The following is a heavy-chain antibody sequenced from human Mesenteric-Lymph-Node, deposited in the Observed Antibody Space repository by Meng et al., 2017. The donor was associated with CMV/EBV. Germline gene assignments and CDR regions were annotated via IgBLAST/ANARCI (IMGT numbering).Heavy chain of an antibody. D-gene: IGHD3-3*01. CDR1: GYTFTGYY. CDR2: INPNSGGT. V-gene: IGHV1-2*02. CDR3: ARTPITIFGVVIMDY. Sequence: ASVKVSCKASGYTFTGYYMHWVRQAPGQGLEWMGWINPNSGGTNYAQKFQGRVTMTRNTSISTAYMELSSLRSEDTAVYYCARTPITIFGVVIMDYWGQGTLVTVSS. J-gene: IGHJ4*02.